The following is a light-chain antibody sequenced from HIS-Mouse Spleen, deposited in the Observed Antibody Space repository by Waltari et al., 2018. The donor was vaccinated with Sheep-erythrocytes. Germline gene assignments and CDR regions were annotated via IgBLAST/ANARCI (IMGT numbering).Light chain of an antibody. V-gene: IGLV2-8*01. CDR3: SSYAGSNNWV. CDR2: EGS. J-gene: IGLJ3*02. Sequence: QSALTQPPSASGSPGQSVTIPCTGTSSAVDGYNYVSWYQQPPGKAPKLMIYEGSKRPSGVPDRFSGSTSGNTASLTVSGLQAEDEADYYCSSYAGSNNWVFGGGTKLTVL. CDR1: SSAVDGYNY.